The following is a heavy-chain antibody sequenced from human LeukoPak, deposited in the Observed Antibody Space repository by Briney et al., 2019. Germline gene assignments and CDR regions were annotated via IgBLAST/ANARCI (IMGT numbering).Heavy chain of an antibody. Sequence: SETLSLTCTVSGGSISSSSYYWGWIRQPPGKGLEWIGSIYYSGSTYYNPSLKSRVTISVDTSKNQFSLKLSSVTAADTAVYYCARAQGNVLRYFDWLADDAFDIWGQGTMVTVSS. D-gene: IGHD3-9*01. V-gene: IGHV4-39*07. CDR1: GGSISSSSYY. J-gene: IGHJ3*02. CDR2: IYYSGST. CDR3: ARAQGNVLRYFDWLADDAFDI.